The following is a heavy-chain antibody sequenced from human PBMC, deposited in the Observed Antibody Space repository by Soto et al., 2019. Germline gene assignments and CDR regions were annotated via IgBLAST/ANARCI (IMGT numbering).Heavy chain of an antibody. J-gene: IGHJ4*02. CDR3: ARHGYSGYDIDH. D-gene: IGHD5-12*01. CDR2: IYYSGST. Sequence: SETLSLTCTVSGGSISSYYWSWIRQPPGKGLEWIGYIYYSGSTKYNPSLKSRVTISVDTSKSQFSLKLSSVTAADTAVYYCARHGYSGYDIDHWGQGTLVTVSS. V-gene: IGHV4-59*08. CDR1: GGSISSYY.